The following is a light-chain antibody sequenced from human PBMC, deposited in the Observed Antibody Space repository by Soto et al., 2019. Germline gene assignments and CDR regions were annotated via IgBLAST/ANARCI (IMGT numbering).Light chain of an antibody. J-gene: IGLJ3*02. CDR1: SSDIGSYNL. CDR3: CSYAASSTFNWV. CDR2: EGS. V-gene: IGLV2-23*03. Sequence: QYALTQPASVSGSPGQSITISCTGTSSDIGSYNLVSWYQQHPGKAPKVIIYEGSNRPSGVSNRFSASKSGNKASLTISGLQAEDEADYYCCSYAASSTFNWVFGGGTKLTVL.